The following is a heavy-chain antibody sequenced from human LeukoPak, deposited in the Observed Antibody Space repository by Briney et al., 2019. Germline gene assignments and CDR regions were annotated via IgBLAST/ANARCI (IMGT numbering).Heavy chain of an antibody. V-gene: IGHV3-7*03. Sequence: PGGSLRLSCAACGFTFSSYWMSWVRQARGKGLEGVANTKQEGREKYYVDSVKGRFTISRDNAKNSLYLQMNSLRAEDTAVYYCARGRVPAALYYYYYGMDVWGKGTTVTVSS. J-gene: IGHJ6*04. CDR1: GFTFSSYW. D-gene: IGHD2-2*01. CDR3: ARGRVPAALYYYYYGMDV. CDR2: TKQEGREK.